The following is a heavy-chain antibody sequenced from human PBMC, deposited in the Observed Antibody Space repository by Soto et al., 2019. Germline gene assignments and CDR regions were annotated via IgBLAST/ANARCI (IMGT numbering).Heavy chain of an antibody. CDR1: DGSISSGDYS. D-gene: IGHD4-17*01. V-gene: IGHV4-30-2*01. CDR2: IYHSGST. Sequence: QLQLQESGSGLVKPSQTLSLTCAVSDGSISSGDYSWSWIRQPPGTGLEWIGYIYHSGSTHYKPSLKSRVTISVDSSKNQVSLKLSSVTAADTAVCCFASMAPTVCPGCDIWRPGTMVPVSS. CDR3: ASMAPTVCPGCDI. J-gene: IGHJ3*02.